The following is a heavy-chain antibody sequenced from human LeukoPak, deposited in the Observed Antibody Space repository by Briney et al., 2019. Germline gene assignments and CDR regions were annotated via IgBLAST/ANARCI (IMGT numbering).Heavy chain of an antibody. CDR1: GYTFTTYN. J-gene: IGHJ4*02. CDR2: ISGYNGNT. V-gene: IGHV1-18*01. D-gene: IGHD6-13*01. Sequence: ASVKVSCKASGYTFTTYNINWVRQAPGQGLEWMGWISGYNGNTNYAQKLQGRVTMTTDTSTSTAYMELRSLRSDDTAVYYCARRSTTGIAAAGHDYWGQGTLVTVSS. CDR3: ARRSTTGIAAAGHDY.